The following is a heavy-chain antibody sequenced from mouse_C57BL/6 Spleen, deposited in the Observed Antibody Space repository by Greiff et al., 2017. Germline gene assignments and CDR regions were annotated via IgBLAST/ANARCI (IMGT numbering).Heavy chain of an antibody. Sequence: QVQLQQSGPELVKPGASVKISCKASGYAFSSSWMNWVKQRPGKGLEWIGRIYPGDGDTNYNGKFKGKATLTEDKSSSTAYMQLSSLTSEDSAVXFCAANWEGKPFAYWGKGTLVTVSA. D-gene: IGHD4-1*01. CDR3: AANWEGKPFAY. V-gene: IGHV1-82*01. J-gene: IGHJ3*01. CDR1: GYAFSSSW. CDR2: IYPGDGDT.